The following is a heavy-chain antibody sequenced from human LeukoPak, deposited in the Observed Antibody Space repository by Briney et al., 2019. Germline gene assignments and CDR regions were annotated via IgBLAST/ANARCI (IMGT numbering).Heavy chain of an antibody. D-gene: IGHD3-10*01. J-gene: IGHJ6*03. Sequence: GESLKISCKASGYNFSDHWIAWVRQMPGEGLEWMGIIYPDDSETKYSPSFQGQVTISADKSISTAYLQWSSLKASDTAMYYCARHWRPKGITMIRGVRPYYYMDVWGKGITVTVSS. V-gene: IGHV5-51*01. CDR2: IYPDDSET. CDR1: GYNFSDHW. CDR3: ARHWRPKGITMIRGVRPYYYMDV.